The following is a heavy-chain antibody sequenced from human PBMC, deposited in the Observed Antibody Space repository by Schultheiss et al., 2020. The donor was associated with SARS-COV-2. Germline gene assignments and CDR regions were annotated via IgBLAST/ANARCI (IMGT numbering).Heavy chain of an antibody. D-gene: IGHD1-26*01. CDR3: ARETWELPRRYFDL. CDR2: ISYDGSNK. V-gene: IGHV3-30*03. CDR1: GFTFSSYG. Sequence: GGSLRLSCAASGFTFSSYGMHWVRQAPGKGLEWVAVISYDGSNKYYADSVKGRFTISRDNSKNTLYLQMNSLRAEDTAVYYCARETWELPRRYFDLWGRGTLVTVSS. J-gene: IGHJ2*01.